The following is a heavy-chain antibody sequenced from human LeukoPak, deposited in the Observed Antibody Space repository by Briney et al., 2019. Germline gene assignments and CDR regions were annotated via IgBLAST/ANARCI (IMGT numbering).Heavy chain of an antibody. CDR1: GFTFNTYW. V-gene: IGHV3-7*01. CDR2: IDQGGSTE. J-gene: IGHJ3*01. CDR3: VRDKGGRSGAIYYDAFDV. Sequence: GGSLRLSCAASGFTFNTYWMIWVRQAPGKGLEWVANIDQGGSTEYYVDSLKGRFTISRDNAKNSLYLQMNCLRAEDTAVYYCVRDKGGRSGAIYYDAFDVWGQGTMVTVSS. D-gene: IGHD1-26*01.